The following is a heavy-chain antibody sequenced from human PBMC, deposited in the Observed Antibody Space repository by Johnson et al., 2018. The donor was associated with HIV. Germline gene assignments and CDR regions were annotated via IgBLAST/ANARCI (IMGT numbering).Heavy chain of an antibody. D-gene: IGHD3-22*01. CDR2: IKSKTDGGTT. V-gene: IGHV3-15*01. J-gene: IGHJ3*02. CDR3: ARGSYYDSSGDAFDI. Sequence: VQLVESGGGVVRPGGSLRLSCAASGFTFSDAWMNWVRQSPGKGLEWVGRIKSKTDGGTTDYAAPVKGRFTISRDDSKNTLYLQMNSLRAEDASVYHCARGSYYDSSGDAFDIWGQGTMVTVSS. CDR1: GFTFSDAW.